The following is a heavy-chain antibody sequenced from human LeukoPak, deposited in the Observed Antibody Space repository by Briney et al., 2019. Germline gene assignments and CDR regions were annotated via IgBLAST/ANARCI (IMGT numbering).Heavy chain of an antibody. D-gene: IGHD5-18*01. J-gene: IGHJ4*02. CDR2: ISWNSGSI. V-gene: IGHV3-9*01. CDR1: GFTFDDYA. CDR3: AKDSGYSYGYGLDY. Sequence: PTGGSLRLSCAASGFTFDDYAMHWVRQAPGKGLEWVSGISWNSGSIGYADSVKGRFTISRDNAKNSLYLRMNSLRAEDTALYYCAKDSGYSYGYGLDYWGQGTLVTVSS.